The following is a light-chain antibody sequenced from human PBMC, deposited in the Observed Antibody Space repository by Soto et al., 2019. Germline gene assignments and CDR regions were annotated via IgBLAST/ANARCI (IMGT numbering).Light chain of an antibody. Sequence: QSVLTQPPSASGSPGQSVTISCTGTSSDIGGYNYVSWYQHHPHKAPKLMIYEVTKRPSGVPDRFSGSKSGNTASLTVSGLQPEDEADYYCSSYRGINNNLVFGTGTKVTVL. CDR1: SSDIGGYNY. CDR2: EVT. J-gene: IGLJ1*01. V-gene: IGLV2-8*01. CDR3: SSYRGINNNLV.